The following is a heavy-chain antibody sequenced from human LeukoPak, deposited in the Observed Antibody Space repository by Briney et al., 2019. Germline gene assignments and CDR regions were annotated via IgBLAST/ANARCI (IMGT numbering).Heavy chain of an antibody. CDR2: TYYRSEWYF. D-gene: IGHD6-19*01. J-gene: IGHJ4*02. CDR3: ARGYISGWYDY. CDR1: GDSVSSNSAA. V-gene: IGHV6-1*01. Sequence: SQTLSLTCAISGDSVSSNSAAWRWIRQSPSRGLEWLGRTYYRSEWYFDFAVSVKSRITINPDTSRNQFSLQLNSVTPEDTALYYCARGYISGWYDYWGQGILVTVSS.